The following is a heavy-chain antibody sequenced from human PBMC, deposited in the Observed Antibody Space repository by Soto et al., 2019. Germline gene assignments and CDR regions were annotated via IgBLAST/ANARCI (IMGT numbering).Heavy chain of an antibody. D-gene: IGHD5-12*01. Sequence: QVQLVESGGGVVQPGRSLRLSCAASGFTFSSYGMHWVRQAPGKGLEWVAVISYDGSKKYYADSVKGRFTISRDNSKNTLYLQINSLKVEDTAVYYCAKDRKEMATIGHFQHWGQGTLVTVSS. CDR3: AKDRKEMATIGHFQH. V-gene: IGHV3-30*18. CDR2: ISYDGSKK. CDR1: GFTFSSYG. J-gene: IGHJ1*01.